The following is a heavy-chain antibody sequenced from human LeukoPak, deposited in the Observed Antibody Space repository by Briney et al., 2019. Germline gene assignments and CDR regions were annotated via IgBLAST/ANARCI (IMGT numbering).Heavy chain of an antibody. J-gene: IGHJ5*02. CDR1: GFAFSDYY. CDR2: ISSSGSTI. D-gene: IGHD2-2*03. CDR3: ARESGYCSSTSSEPFDP. V-gene: IGHV3-11*01. Sequence: GGSLRLSCAASGFAFSDYYMSWIRQAPGKGLEWVSYISSSGSTIYYADSVKGRFTISRDNAKNSLYLQMNSLRAEDTAVYYCARESGYCSSTSSEPFDPWGQGTLVTVSS.